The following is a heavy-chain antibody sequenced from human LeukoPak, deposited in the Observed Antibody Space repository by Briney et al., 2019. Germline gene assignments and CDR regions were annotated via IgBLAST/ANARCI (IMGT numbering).Heavy chain of an antibody. Sequence: GGSLRLSCAASGFTFSSYRMSWVRQAPGEGLEWVANINKDGGEKYYVDSVKGRFTISRDNAKNSLYLQMNSLRADDTAVYYCVKDSPPRYSGSPPAYWGQGTLVTVSS. CDR2: INKDGGEK. V-gene: IGHV3-7*03. D-gene: IGHD1-26*01. J-gene: IGHJ4*02. CDR1: GFTFSSYR. CDR3: VKDSPPRYSGSPPAY.